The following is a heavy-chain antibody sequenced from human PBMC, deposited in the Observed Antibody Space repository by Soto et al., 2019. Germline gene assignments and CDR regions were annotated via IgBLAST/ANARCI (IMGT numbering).Heavy chain of an antibody. D-gene: IGHD3-3*01. Sequence: ASVKVSCKASGYTFTGYYMHWVRQAPGQGLEWMGWINPNSGGTNYAQKFQGWVTMTRDTSISTAYMELSRLRSDDTAVYYCARDFGSVHDNSPKRNWFLGYWGQGTLVTVSS. J-gene: IGHJ4*02. V-gene: IGHV1-2*04. CDR1: GYTFTGYY. CDR2: INPNSGGT. CDR3: ARDFGSVHDNSPKRNWFLGY.